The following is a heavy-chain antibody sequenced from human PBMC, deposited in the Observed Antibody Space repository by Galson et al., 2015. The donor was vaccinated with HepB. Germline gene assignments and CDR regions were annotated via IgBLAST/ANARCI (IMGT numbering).Heavy chain of an antibody. V-gene: IGHV3-11*04. CDR1: GFTFSGYY. Sequence: SLRLSCAASGFTFSGYYMSWLRQAPGKGLEWVSYISGSGRTIYYADSVKGRFTISRDNAKNSLYLQMNSLRAEETAVYYCARALRAVGAGDYWGQGTLVTVSS. J-gene: IGHJ4*02. D-gene: IGHD1-26*01. CDR2: ISGSGRTI. CDR3: ARALRAVGAGDY.